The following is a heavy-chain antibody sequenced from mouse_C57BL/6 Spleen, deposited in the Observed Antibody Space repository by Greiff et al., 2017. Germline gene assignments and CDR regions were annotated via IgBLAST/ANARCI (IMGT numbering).Heavy chain of an antibody. J-gene: IGHJ3*01. Sequence: EVKLMESGGGLVKPGGSLKLSCAASGFTFSDYGMHWVRQAPEKGLEWVAYISSGSSTIYYADTVKGRFTISRDNAKNTLFLQMTSLRSEDTAMYYCARTYDYAAWFAYWGQGTLVTVSA. CDR2: ISSGSSTI. V-gene: IGHV5-17*01. CDR3: ARTYDYAAWFAY. D-gene: IGHD2-4*01. CDR1: GFTFSDYG.